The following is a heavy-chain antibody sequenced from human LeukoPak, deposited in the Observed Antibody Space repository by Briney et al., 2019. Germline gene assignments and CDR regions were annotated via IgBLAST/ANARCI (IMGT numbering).Heavy chain of an antibody. CDR1: GGSISRYY. D-gene: IGHD2-15*01. V-gene: IGHV4-59*01. Sequence: SETLSLTCTVSGGSISRYYWTWIRQSPGKGLEWIGYIDYSGITNYSPSLRSRVTISADTSKSQFSLKLSSVTAADTAIYYCARPTLVGPWYFDLWGRGTLVTVSS. CDR3: ARPTLVGPWYFDL. J-gene: IGHJ2*01. CDR2: IDYSGIT.